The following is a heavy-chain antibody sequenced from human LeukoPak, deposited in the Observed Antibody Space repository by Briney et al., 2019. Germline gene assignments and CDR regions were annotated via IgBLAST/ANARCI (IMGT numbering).Heavy chain of an antibody. CDR2: ISSSGSTI. CDR3: AKDPARQWLVRDWFDP. V-gene: IGHV3-11*01. D-gene: IGHD6-19*01. J-gene: IGHJ5*02. CDR1: GFTFSDYY. Sequence: GGSLRLSCAASGFTFSDYYMSWIRQAPGKGLEWVSYISSSGSTIYYADSVKGRFTIPRDNSKNTLYLQMNSLRADDTAVYYCAKDPARQWLVRDWFDPWGQGTLVTVSS.